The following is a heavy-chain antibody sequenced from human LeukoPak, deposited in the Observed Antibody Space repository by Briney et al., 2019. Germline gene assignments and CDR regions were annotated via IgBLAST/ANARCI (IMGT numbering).Heavy chain of an antibody. CDR3: AGPSGYYALDMFDV. Sequence: GRSLRLSCAASGFTFSSYAISYDGSNKYYADSVKGRFTISRDNAKNSLYLQMDSLRVEDTAVYYCAGPSGYYALDMFDVWGQGTMVAVSS. CDR1: GFTFSSYA. J-gene: IGHJ3*01. D-gene: IGHD3-22*01. CDR2: SYDGSNK. V-gene: IGHV3-30*07.